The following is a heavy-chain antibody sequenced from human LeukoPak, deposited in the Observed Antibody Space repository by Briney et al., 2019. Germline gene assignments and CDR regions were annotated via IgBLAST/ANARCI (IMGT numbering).Heavy chain of an antibody. Sequence: SQTLSLTCAISGDSVSSNSVAWNWIRQSPSRGLEWLGRTFYRSKWYNDYAVSVKSRITINPDTSKNQFSLQLSSVTPEDTAVYYCARGKYSAFGIWGQGTMVTVSS. CDR3: ARGKYSAFGI. CDR1: GDSVSSNSVA. J-gene: IGHJ3*02. CDR2: TFYRSKWYN. D-gene: IGHD2/OR15-2a*01. V-gene: IGHV6-1*01.